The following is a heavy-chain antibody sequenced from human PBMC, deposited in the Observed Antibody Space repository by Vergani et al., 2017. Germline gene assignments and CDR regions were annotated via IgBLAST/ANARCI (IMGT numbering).Heavy chain of an antibody. CDR2: IKSDGSIT. V-gene: IGHV3-74*03. Sequence: EVHLAESGGGFFQPGGSLRLSCSASGFSFNSYWMHWVRQVPGKGLLWVSRIKSDGSITAYADSVKGRFTISRDNAQNTLYLQMNSLRVEETGVYYCARARCIETCYMSNWLDSWGQGTLVTVSS. D-gene: IGHD3-9*01. CDR1: GFSFNSYW. CDR3: ARARCIETCYMSNWLDS. J-gene: IGHJ5*01.